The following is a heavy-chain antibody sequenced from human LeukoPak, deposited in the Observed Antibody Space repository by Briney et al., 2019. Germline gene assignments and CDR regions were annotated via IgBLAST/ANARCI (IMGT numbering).Heavy chain of an antibody. CDR2: IYYSGST. Sequence: PSETLSLTCTVSGGFISSYYWSWIRQPPGKGLEWIGYIYYSGSTNYNPSLKSRVTISVDTSKNQFSLKLSSVTAADTAVYYCAREKVAGAAFDIWGQGTMVTVSS. J-gene: IGHJ3*02. D-gene: IGHD6-19*01. CDR3: AREKVAGAAFDI. CDR1: GGFISSYY. V-gene: IGHV4-59*01.